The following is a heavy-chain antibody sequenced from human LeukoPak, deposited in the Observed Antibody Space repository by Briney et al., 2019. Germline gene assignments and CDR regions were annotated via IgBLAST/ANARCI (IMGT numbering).Heavy chain of an antibody. D-gene: IGHD6-13*01. CDR2: IYPGDSDT. J-gene: IGHJ3*02. Sequence: GESLKISWKGSGYSFTSYWIGWVRQMPGKGLEWMGIIYPGDSDTRYSPSFQGQVTISADKSISTAYLQWSSLKASDTAMYYCARPIRDSISWYGMEAFDIWGQGTMVTVSS. CDR1: GYSFTSYW. V-gene: IGHV5-51*01. CDR3: ARPIRDSISWYGMEAFDI.